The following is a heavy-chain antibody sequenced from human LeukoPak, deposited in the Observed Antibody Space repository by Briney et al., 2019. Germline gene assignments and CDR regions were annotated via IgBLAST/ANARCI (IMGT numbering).Heavy chain of an antibody. J-gene: IGHJ4*02. Sequence: SETLSLTCTASGGSISSYYWSWIRQPPGKGLEWMGNIYYSGSTNYNSSLKSRVTISVDTSKNQISLKLRSVTAADTAVYYCARKGVSDLYYFDSWGQGTLVTVSS. CDR2: IYYSGST. CDR3: ARKGVSDLYYFDS. D-gene: IGHD3-16*01. V-gene: IGHV4-59*08. CDR1: GGSISSYY.